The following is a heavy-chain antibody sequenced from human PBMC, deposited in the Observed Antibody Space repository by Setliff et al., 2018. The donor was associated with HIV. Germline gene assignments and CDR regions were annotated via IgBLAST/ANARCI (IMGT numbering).Heavy chain of an antibody. D-gene: IGHD3-22*01. V-gene: IGHV1-3*03. CDR1: GYTFTTYA. CDR3: ARERDSSGYQFDP. CDR2: INAGNGNT. J-gene: IGHJ5*02. Sequence: ASVKVSCKASGYTFTTYAIFWVRQAPGQRLEWMGWINAGNGNTRYSQEFQGRVTITKDTFATTAYMELRSLRSEDTGLYYCARERDSSGYQFDPWGQGTLVTVSS.